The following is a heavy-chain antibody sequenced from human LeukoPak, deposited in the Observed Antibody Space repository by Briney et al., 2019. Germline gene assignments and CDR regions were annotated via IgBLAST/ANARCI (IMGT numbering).Heavy chain of an antibody. V-gene: IGHV3-43*02. CDR2: TSGDGGTT. CDR1: GFAFADYA. J-gene: IGHJ2*01. D-gene: IGHD7-27*01. Sequence: GGSLRLSRAASGFAFADYAIHWVRQGPGGGLEWVSLTSGDGGTTYYADSVKGRFTISRDNSKNSLFLQMNSLRTEDTALYYCAKDMVWGWYFDLWGRGALVTVSS. CDR3: AKDMVWGWYFDL.